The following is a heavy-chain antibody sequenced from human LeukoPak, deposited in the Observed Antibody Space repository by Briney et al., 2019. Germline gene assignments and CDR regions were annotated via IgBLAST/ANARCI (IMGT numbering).Heavy chain of an antibody. J-gene: IGHJ3*02. CDR2: IYYSGST. CDR3: ARLYTVGATKTAFDI. V-gene: IGHV4-59*08. CDR1: GGSISSYY. D-gene: IGHD1-26*01. Sequence: PSETLSLTCTVSGGSISSYYWSWIRQPPGKGLEWIGYIYYSGSTNYNPSLKCRVTISVDTSKNQFSLKLSSVTAADTAVYYCARLYTVGATKTAFDIWGQGTMVTVSS.